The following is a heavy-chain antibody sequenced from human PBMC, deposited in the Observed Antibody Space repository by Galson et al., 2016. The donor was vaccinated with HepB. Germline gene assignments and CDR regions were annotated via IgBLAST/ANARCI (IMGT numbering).Heavy chain of an antibody. V-gene: IGHV3-23*01. CDR3: AKERLVRRIFDH. CDR2: ISTRRTT. D-gene: IGHD1-1*01. J-gene: IGHJ4*02. Sequence: SLRLSCAASGFVFSNFGLSWVRQAPGKGLEWVASISTRRTTYCSDSVQGRFTISRDNSNNTLYLQMNGLRAEDTAVYYCAKERLVRRIFDHWGQGTLLIVSS. CDR1: GFVFSNFG.